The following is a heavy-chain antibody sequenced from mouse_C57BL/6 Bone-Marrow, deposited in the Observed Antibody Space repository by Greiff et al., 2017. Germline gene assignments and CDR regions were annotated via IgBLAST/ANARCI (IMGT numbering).Heavy chain of an antibody. J-gene: IGHJ1*03. CDR1: GYSITSGYY. Sequence: EVHLVESGPGLVKPSQSLSLTCSVTGYSITSGYYWYWLRQFPGNILEWMGYLSYDGSNNYNQPLKNRISITRDTSKNQFFLKLNSVATEYTATYYCAIDLLDVWGTGTTVTVSS. CDR2: LSYDGSN. V-gene: IGHV3-6*01. CDR3: AIDLLDV.